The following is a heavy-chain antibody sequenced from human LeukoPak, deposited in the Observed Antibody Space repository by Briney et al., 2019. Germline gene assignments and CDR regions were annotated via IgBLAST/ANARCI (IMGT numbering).Heavy chain of an antibody. CDR2: IYHSGST. V-gene: IGHV4-38-2*01. Sequence: SETLSLTCAVSGYSISSGYYWGWIRQPPGKGLEWIGSIYHSGSTYYNPSLKSRVTISVDTSKNQFSLKLSSVTAADTAVYYCARVTRGMTYYYGSGSYSGYYYYYMDVWGKGTTVTVSS. J-gene: IGHJ6*03. CDR1: GYSISSGYY. D-gene: IGHD3-10*01. CDR3: ARVTRGMTYYYGSGSYSGYYYYYMDV.